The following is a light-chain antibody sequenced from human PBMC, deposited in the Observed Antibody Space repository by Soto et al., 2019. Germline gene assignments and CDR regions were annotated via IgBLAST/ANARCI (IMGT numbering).Light chain of an antibody. Sequence: EIVMTQSPATLSVSAGERVTHSCRASQSVATYVTWYQQKHGQAPRLLIYDASIRATDVPARFSGSGSGTEFTLTISSLQSEDVAVYYCPHYHQWHSFSLGPGTQLEI. J-gene: IGKJ2*01. V-gene: IGKV3-15*01. CDR1: QSVATY. CDR3: PHYHQWHSFS. CDR2: DAS.